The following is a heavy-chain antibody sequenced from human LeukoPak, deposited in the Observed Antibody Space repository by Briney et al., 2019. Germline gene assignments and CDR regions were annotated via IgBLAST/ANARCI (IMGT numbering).Heavy chain of an antibody. J-gene: IGHJ4*02. CDR1: GFTFSSYG. V-gene: IGHV3-30*18. CDR3: AKGGRSGGTSYSASDY. D-gene: IGHD2-15*01. Sequence: GGSLRLSCAASGFTFSSYGMHWVRQAPGKGLEWVAVISYDGSNKYYADSVKGRFTISRDNSKNTLYLHMNSLRAEDTAVYYCAKGGRSGGTSYSASDYWGQGTRVTVSS. CDR2: ISYDGSNK.